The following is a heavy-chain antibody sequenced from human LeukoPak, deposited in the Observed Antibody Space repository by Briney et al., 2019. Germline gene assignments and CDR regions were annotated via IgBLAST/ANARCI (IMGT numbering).Heavy chain of an antibody. CDR2: IYYSGST. CDR3: ASLWRGYFDY. V-gene: IGHV4-59*01. Sequence: SETLSLTCTVSGGSISSYYWSWLRQPPGKGLEWIGYIYYSGSTNYNPSLKSRVTISVDTSKNQFSLKLSSVTAADTAVYYCASLWRGYFDYWGQGTLVTVSS. D-gene: IGHD2/OR15-2a*01. CDR1: GGSISSYY. J-gene: IGHJ4*02.